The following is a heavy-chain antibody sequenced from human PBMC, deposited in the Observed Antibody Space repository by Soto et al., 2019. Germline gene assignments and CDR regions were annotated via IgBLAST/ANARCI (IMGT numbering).Heavy chain of an antibody. CDR1: GYTFTSYA. CDR3: ARGVRVYYYYGMDV. CDR2: INAGNGNT. Sequence: SVKVSCKASGYTFTSYAMHWVRQAPGQRLEWMGWINAGNGNTKYSQKFQGRVTITRDTSASTAYMELSSLRSEDTAVYYCARGVRVYYYYGMDVWGQGTTATVSS. J-gene: IGHJ6*02. V-gene: IGHV1-3*01. D-gene: IGHD3-10*01.